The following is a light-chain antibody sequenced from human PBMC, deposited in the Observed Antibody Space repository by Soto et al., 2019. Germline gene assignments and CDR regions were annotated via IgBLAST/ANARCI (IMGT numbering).Light chain of an antibody. V-gene: IGLV2-14*01. J-gene: IGLJ3*02. CDR1: SSDVGGYNS. Sequence: QSALTQPASVSGSPEQSITISCTGTSSDVGGYNSVCWHQQHPGKAPKLMIYEVYNRPSGVSDRFSASKSGNTASLTISGLQADDEADYYCSSFTSTNTWVFGGGTKLTVL. CDR2: EVY. CDR3: SSFTSTNTWV.